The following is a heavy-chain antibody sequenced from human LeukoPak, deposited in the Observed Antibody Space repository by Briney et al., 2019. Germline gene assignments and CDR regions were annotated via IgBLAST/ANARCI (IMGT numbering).Heavy chain of an antibody. J-gene: IGHJ3*02. CDR2: INPNSGGT. CDR3: ASGPLMETTVGAFDI. V-gene: IGHV1-2*02. D-gene: IGHD4-17*01. Sequence: SVKVSCKASGYTFTGYYMHRVRQAPGQGLEWMGWINPNSGGTNYAQKVQGRVTMTRDTSISTAYMELGRLRSDDTVVYSCASGPLMETTVGAFDIWGQGTMVTVSS. CDR1: GYTFTGYY.